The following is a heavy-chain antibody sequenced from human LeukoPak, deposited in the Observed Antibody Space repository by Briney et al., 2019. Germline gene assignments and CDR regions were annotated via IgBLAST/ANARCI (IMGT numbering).Heavy chain of an antibody. CDR3: AGKSPARRVDYYYYYMDV. V-gene: IGHV1-69*13. CDR1: GGTFSSYA. CDR2: IIPIFGTA. D-gene: IGHD6-6*01. J-gene: IGHJ6*03. Sequence: ASVKVSCKASGGTFSSYAISWVRQAPGQGLEWMGGIIPIFGTANYAQKFQGRVAITADESTSTAYMELSSLRSEDTAVYYCAGKSPARRVDYYYYYMDVWGKGTTVTVSS.